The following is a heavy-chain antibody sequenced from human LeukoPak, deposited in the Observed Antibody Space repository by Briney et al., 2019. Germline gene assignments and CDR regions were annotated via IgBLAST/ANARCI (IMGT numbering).Heavy chain of an antibody. CDR1: GGSISSGDYY. Sequence: SETLSLTCTVSGGSISSGDYYWSWIRQPPGKGLEWIGYIYYSGSTYYNPSLKSRVTISVDTSKNQFSLKLSSVTAADTAVYYCARARELQYYFDHWGQGTLVTVSS. D-gene: IGHD1-7*01. J-gene: IGHJ4*02. V-gene: IGHV4-30-4*08. CDR3: ARARELQYYFDH. CDR2: IYYSGST.